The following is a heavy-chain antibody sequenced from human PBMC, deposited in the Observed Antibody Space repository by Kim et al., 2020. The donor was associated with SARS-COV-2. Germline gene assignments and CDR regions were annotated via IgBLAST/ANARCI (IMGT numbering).Heavy chain of an antibody. Sequence: VGSLRLSCAASGFTFSFYWMHWVRQAPGKGLVWVSYINSDATSTTYADSVKGRFTISRDNAKNTLYLEMNSLRAEDTAVYYCARAEGYNWFDPWGQGTLVTVSS. CDR2: INSDATST. CDR3: ARAEGYNWFDP. V-gene: IGHV3-74*03. CDR1: GFTFSFYW. J-gene: IGHJ5*02.